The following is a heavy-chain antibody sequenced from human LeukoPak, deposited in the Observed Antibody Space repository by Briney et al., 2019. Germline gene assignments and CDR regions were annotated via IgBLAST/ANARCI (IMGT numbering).Heavy chain of an antibody. CDR1: GFTFSSYA. Sequence: GSLRLSCAASGFTFSSYAMTWVRQASGKGLEWVGRIRSKANSYATAYAASVKGRFTISRDDSKNTAYLQMNSLKTEDTAVYYCTRQTEYYYDSSGYRNFDYWGQGTLVTVSS. D-gene: IGHD3-22*01. CDR3: TRQTEYYYDSSGYRNFDY. J-gene: IGHJ4*02. CDR2: IRSKANSYAT. V-gene: IGHV3-73*01.